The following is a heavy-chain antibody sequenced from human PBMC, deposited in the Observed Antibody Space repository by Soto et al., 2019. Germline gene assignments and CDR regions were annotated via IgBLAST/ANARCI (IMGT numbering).Heavy chain of an antibody. V-gene: IGHV4-34*01. J-gene: IGHJ3*02. CDR1: GGSLSDYF. Sequence: PSETLSLTCVVSGGSLSDYFWSWIRQPPGMALEWIGEINHLGSINYNPSLKSRVTISVDTSKNQFSLKLSSVTAADTAVYYCANVPAAISAAGSRDAFDIWGQGTMVTVSS. CDR2: INHLGSI. D-gene: IGHD2-2*02. CDR3: ANVPAAISAAGSRDAFDI.